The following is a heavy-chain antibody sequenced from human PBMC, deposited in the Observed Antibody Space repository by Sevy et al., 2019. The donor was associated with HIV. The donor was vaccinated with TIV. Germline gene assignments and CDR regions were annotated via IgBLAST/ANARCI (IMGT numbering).Heavy chain of an antibody. CDR2: TSGSGGAT. J-gene: IGHJ4*02. D-gene: IGHD3-22*01. V-gene: IGHV3-23*01. CDR1: GFTFSSSA. Sequence: GGSLRLSCAASGFTFSSSAVSWVRQAPGKGLEWVSATSGSGGATYYADSVKGRFTISRGNSKNRLYLQMNSLRADDTAVYYCAKDPDSSGYYPDYWGQGTLVTVSS. CDR3: AKDPDSSGYYPDY.